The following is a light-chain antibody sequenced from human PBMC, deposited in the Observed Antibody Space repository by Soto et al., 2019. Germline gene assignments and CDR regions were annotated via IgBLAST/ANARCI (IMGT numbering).Light chain of an antibody. CDR2: NIE. CDR1: SGSVSTSHY. CDR3: MLSVGTGVWV. J-gene: IGLJ3*02. Sequence: QAVVTQEASLSVSPGGTVTLTCGLNSGSVSTSHYPSWYQQTPVQPPRTLILNIESCPSGVPERFSGTIIGRRAALTITGAQSEDESDYYCMLSVGTGVWVFGGGTKLTVL. V-gene: IGLV8-61*01.